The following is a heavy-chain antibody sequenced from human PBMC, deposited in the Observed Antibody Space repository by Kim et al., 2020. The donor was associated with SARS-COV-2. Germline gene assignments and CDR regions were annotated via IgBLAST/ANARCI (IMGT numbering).Heavy chain of an antibody. D-gene: IGHD4-17*01. CDR1: GFTFSSYA. V-gene: IGHV3-23*01. Sequence: GGSLRLSCAASGFTFSSYAMSWVRQAPGKGLEWVSAISGSGGSTYYADSVKGRFTISRDNSKNTLYLQMNSLRAEDTAVYYCAKYFWGYGDYSNWYFDLWVRGTLVTVSS. CDR2: ISGSGGST. CDR3: AKYFWGYGDYSNWYFDL. J-gene: IGHJ2*01.